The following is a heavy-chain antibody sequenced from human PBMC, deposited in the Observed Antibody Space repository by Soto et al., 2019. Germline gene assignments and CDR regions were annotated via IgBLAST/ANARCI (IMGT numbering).Heavy chain of an antibody. D-gene: IGHD1-26*01. CDR3: ARVGHITNYGMAV. Sequence: QVQLVQSGAEVKKPGSSVKVSCEASGGTFSSYPINWVRQAPGQGLEWMGGIIPFFGTSNYAQKFQGRVTITADESTSTAYMELRSLRSEDTAVYYCARVGHITNYGMAVWGQGTTVTVSS. CDR2: IIPFFGTS. V-gene: IGHV1-69*01. J-gene: IGHJ6*02. CDR1: GGTFSSYP.